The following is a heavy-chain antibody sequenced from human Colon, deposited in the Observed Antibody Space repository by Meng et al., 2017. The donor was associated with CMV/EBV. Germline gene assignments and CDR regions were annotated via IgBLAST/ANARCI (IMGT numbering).Heavy chain of an antibody. CDR3: ARNYCSSVDCNVGDGLNM. V-gene: IGHV1-18*01. CDR1: GYRFTSYG. CDR2: ISVYHGDT. J-gene: IGHJ3*02. D-gene: IGHD2-2*01. Sequence: ASVKVSCKASGYRFTSYGIDWVRQAPGQGLEWMGWISVYHGDTAYAHKFKDRVTMTTDTSTSTAYLELRRLTSDDTADYYCARNYCSSVDCNVGDGLNMWGQGTRVTV.